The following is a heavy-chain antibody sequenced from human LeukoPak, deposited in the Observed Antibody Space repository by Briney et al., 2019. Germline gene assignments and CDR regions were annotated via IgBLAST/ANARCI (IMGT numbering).Heavy chain of an antibody. CDR3: ARVGLGLGWSGYSRLADY. V-gene: IGHV3-48*02. CDR2: ISSSSSTI. Sequence: TGGSLRLSCAASGFTFSSYSMNWVRQAPGKGLEWVSYISSSSSTIYYADSVKGRFTISRDNAKNSLYLQMNSLRDEDTAVYYCARVGLGLGWSGYSRLADYRGQGTLVTVSS. D-gene: IGHD3-3*01. J-gene: IGHJ4*02. CDR1: GFTFSSYS.